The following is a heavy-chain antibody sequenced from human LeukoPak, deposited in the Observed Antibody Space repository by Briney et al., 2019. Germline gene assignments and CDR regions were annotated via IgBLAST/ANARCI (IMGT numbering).Heavy chain of an antibody. V-gene: IGHV4-59*01. CDR3: ARWNYDILTGYRYFDY. Sequence: SETLSLTFTVSGGSMRGFYWSWIRQPPGKGLEWIGYFYYSRDTNYNPALKSRVTISVDTSKNQFSLEVNSLTAADTAVYYCARWNYDILTGYRYFDYWGQGTLVTVSS. D-gene: IGHD3-9*01. J-gene: IGHJ4*02. CDR2: FYYSRDT. CDR1: GGSMRGFY.